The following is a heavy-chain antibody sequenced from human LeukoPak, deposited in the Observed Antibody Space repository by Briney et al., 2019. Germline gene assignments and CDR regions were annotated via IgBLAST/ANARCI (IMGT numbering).Heavy chain of an antibody. CDR1: GYTFTGYY. CDR3: ARAALYFRGHVTLDV. Sequence: ASVTVSRKASGYTFTGYYLHWVRQPPGPGLGWMGGINPNGGGTNFAQKFQGRVTMIRDTSISTAYMDLSRLRSDDTAVYYCARAALYFRGHVTLDVWGKGSTVTISS. D-gene: IGHD2-21*01. V-gene: IGHV1-2*02. J-gene: IGHJ6*04. CDR2: INPNGGGT.